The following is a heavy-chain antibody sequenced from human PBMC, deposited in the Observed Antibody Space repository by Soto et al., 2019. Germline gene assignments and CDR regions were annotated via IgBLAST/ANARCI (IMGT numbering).Heavy chain of an antibody. V-gene: IGHV3-9*01. J-gene: IGHJ6*03. Sequence: EVQLVESGGGLVQPGRSLRLSCGASGFTFDDYALHWVRQAPGKGLEWVSGITSNSATIGYADSVKGRFTISRDNAKNSLYLQMNSLRTEDTALYFCAKSRLYYYYSYIDVWGKGTTVTVSS. D-gene: IGHD4-17*01. CDR1: GFTFDDYA. CDR2: ITSNSATI. CDR3: AKSRLYYYYSYIDV.